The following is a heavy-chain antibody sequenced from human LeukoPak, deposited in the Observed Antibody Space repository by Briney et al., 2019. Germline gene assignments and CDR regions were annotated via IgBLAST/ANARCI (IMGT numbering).Heavy chain of an antibody. CDR1: GYTFTSYY. V-gene: IGHV1-46*01. J-gene: IGHJ5*02. CDR2: INPSGGST. D-gene: IGHD2-2*01. Sequence: GASVKVSCKASGYTFTSYYMHWVRQAPGQGLEWMGIINPSGGSTSYAQKFQGRVTMTRDTSTSTVYMELSSLRSEDTAVYYCARGNIVVVPAAILGPSWFDPWGQGTLVTVSS. CDR3: ARGNIVVVPAAILGPSWFDP.